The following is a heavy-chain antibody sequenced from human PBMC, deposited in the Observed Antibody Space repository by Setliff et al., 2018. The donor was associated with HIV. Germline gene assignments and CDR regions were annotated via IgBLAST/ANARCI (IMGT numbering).Heavy chain of an antibody. CDR2: IIPIFGTA. Sequence: SVMVSCKASGGTFSSYAISWVRQAPGQGLEWMGGIIPIFGTANYAQKFQGRVTITADESTSTAYVELSSPRSEDTAVYYCARDFTGGDGYNFWDYWGQGTLVTVSS. CDR1: GGTFSSYA. V-gene: IGHV1-69*13. CDR3: ARDFTGGDGYNFWDY. J-gene: IGHJ4*02. D-gene: IGHD3-3*01.